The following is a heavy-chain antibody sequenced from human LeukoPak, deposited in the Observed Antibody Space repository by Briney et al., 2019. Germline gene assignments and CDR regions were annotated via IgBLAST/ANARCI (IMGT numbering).Heavy chain of an antibody. CDR2: ISDDGGST. CDR1: GFTFAGYA. D-gene: IGHD1-26*01. J-gene: IGHJ4*02. Sequence: GGSLRLSCAASGFTFAGYAMSWVRQAPGKGLEWVSVISDDGGSTYFADSVKGRFTISRDNSKNTLYLQMNSLRAEDTAVYFCAKAHGSYYFDSWGQGAMVTVSS. V-gene: IGHV3-23*01. CDR3: AKAHGSYYFDS.